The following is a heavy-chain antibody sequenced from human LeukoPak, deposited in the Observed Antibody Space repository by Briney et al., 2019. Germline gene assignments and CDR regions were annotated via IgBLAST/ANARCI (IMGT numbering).Heavy chain of an antibody. CDR2: IYHSGST. CDR1: GGSISSGGYY. J-gene: IGHJ5*02. D-gene: IGHD4-23*01. CDR3: ARASTVGGDNWFDP. Sequence: PSETLSLTCTVSGGSISSGGYYWSWIRQPPGKGLEWIGYIYHSGSTYYNPSLKSRVTISVDRSKNQFSLKLSSVTAADTAVYYCARASTVGGDNWFDPWGQGTLVTVSS. V-gene: IGHV4-30-2*01.